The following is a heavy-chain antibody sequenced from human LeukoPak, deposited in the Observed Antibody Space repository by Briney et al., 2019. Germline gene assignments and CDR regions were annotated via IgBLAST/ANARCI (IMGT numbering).Heavy chain of an antibody. CDR1: GFTFSSYW. J-gene: IGHJ6*02. CDR3: ARTGYCSSTSCPYYYYYGMDV. D-gene: IGHD2-2*01. Sequence: GGSLRLSCAASGFTFSSYWMSWVRQAPGKGLEWVANIKQDGSEKYYVDSVKGQFIISRDNAKNSLYLQMNSLRAEDTAVYYCARTGYCSSTSCPYYYYYGMDVWGQGTTVTVSS. V-gene: IGHV3-7*03. CDR2: IKQDGSEK.